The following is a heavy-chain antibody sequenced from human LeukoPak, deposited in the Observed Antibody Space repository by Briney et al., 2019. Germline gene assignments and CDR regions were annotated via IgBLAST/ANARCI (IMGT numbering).Heavy chain of an antibody. CDR3: ATGEWLRFGY. Sequence: SETLSLTCTVSGGSISSGGYYWSWIRQHPGKGLEWIGYIYYSGSTYYNPSLKSRVTISVDTSKNQFSLKLSSVTAADTAVYYCATGEWLRFGYWGQGTLVTVSS. V-gene: IGHV4-31*03. J-gene: IGHJ4*02. CDR2: IYYSGST. CDR1: GGSISSGGYY. D-gene: IGHD5-12*01.